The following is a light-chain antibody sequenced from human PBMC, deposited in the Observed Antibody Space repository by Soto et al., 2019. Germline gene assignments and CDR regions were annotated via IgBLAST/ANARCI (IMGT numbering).Light chain of an antibody. J-gene: IGKJ4*01. CDR2: VAS. CDR3: QQYGSSPPLT. CDR1: QSVSSSY. Sequence: EIVLTQSPGTLSLSPGERATLSCRASQSVSSSYLAWYQQKPGQAPRLLIYVASSRATGIPDRFSGSGSGTDFTLTISRLEPEDFAVYYWQQYGSSPPLTFGGGTKVEVK. V-gene: IGKV3-20*01.